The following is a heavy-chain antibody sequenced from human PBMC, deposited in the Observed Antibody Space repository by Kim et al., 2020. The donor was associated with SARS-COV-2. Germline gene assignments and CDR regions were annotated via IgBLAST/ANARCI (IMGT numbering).Heavy chain of an antibody. CDR1: GGSISSYY. J-gene: IGHJ6*03. Sequence: SETLSLTCTVSGGSISSYYWSWIRQPPGKGLEWIGYIYYSGSTNYNPSLKSRVTISVDTSKNQFSLKLSSVTAADTAVYYFARSTSTTIFGVCGYMDVWG. CDR2: IYYSGST. D-gene: IGHD3-3*01. V-gene: IGHV4-59*08. CDR3: ARSTSTTIFGVCGYMDV.